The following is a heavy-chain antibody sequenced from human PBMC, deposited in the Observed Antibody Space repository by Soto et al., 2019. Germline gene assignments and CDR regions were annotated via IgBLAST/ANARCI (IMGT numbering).Heavy chain of an antibody. V-gene: IGHV3-30*18. J-gene: IGHJ4*02. CDR2: ISYDGSNK. CDR3: AKDGGVGYSYGYPGVY. CDR1: GFTFSSYG. Sequence: GGSLRLSCAASGFTFSSYGMHWVRQAPGKGLEWVAVISYDGSNKYYADSVKGRFTISRDNSKNTLYLQMNSLRAEDTAVYYCAKDGGVGYSYGYPGVYWGQGTLGTAPQ. D-gene: IGHD5-18*01.